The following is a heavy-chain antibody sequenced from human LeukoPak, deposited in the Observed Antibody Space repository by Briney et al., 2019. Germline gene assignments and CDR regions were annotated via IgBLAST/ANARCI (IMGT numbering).Heavy chain of an antibody. CDR1: GYTLTELS. Sequence: GASVKVSCKVSGYTLTELSMHWVRQAPGKGLEWMGGFDPEDGETIYAQKFQGRVTMTEDTSTDTAYMELSSLRSEDTAVYYCAVAYYGSGSYYLPPFDYWGQGTLVTVSS. CDR3: AVAYYGSGSYYLPPFDY. CDR2: FDPEDGET. D-gene: IGHD3-10*01. J-gene: IGHJ4*02. V-gene: IGHV1-24*01.